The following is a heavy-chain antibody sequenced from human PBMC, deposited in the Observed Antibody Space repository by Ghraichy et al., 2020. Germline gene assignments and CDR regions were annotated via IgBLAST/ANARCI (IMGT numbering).Heavy chain of an antibody. CDR1: GGSISSYY. CDR2: IYYSGST. CDR3: ARGKRITMVRGVIIASPYYFDY. J-gene: IGHJ4*02. Sequence: GSLSLTCTVSGGSISSYYWSWIRQPPGKGLEWIGYIYYSGSTNYNPSLKSRVTISVDTSKNQFSLKLSSVTAADTAVYYCARGKRITMVRGVIIASPYYFDYWGQGTLVTVSS. D-gene: IGHD3-10*01. V-gene: IGHV4-59*01.